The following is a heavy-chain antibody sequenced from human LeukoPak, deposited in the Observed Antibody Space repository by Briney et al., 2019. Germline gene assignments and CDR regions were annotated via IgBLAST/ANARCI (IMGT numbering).Heavy chain of an antibody. Sequence: SETLSLTCTVSGGSISSGDYYWSWIRQPPGKGLEWIGYIYYSGSTYYNPSLKSRVTVSVDTSKNQFSLKLSSVTAADTAVYYCAARPWMVRAYHYFQHWGQGTLVTVSS. V-gene: IGHV4-30-4*01. CDR3: AARPWMVRAYHYFQH. CDR1: GGSISSGDYY. D-gene: IGHD3-10*01. J-gene: IGHJ1*01. CDR2: IYYSGST.